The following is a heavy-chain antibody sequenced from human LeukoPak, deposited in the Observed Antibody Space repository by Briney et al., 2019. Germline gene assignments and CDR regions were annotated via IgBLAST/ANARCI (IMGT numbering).Heavy chain of an antibody. V-gene: IGHV3-7*01. Sequence: GGSLRLSCAASGFTFSDYYMSWIRQAPGKGLEWVANIKQDGSEKYYVDSVKGRFTISRDNAKNSLYLQMNSLRAEDTAVYYCARRSGISGSYSFDYWGQGTLVTVSS. CDR3: ARRSGISGSYSFDY. CDR2: IKQDGSEK. J-gene: IGHJ4*02. D-gene: IGHD1-26*01. CDR1: GFTFSDYY.